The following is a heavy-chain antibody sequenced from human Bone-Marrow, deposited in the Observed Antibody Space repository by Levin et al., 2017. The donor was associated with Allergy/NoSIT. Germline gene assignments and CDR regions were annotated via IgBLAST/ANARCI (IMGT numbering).Heavy chain of an antibody. CDR3: AREFYDYVWGSYKVYGMDV. V-gene: IGHV3-33*01. J-gene: IGHJ6*02. Sequence: GESLKISCAASGFTFSSYGMHWVRQAPGKGLEWVAVIWYDGSNKYYADSVKGRFTISRDNSKNTLYLQMNSLRAEDTAVYYCAREFYDYVWGSYKVYGMDVWGQGTTVTVSS. CDR2: IWYDGSNK. CDR1: GFTFSSYG. D-gene: IGHD3-16*01.